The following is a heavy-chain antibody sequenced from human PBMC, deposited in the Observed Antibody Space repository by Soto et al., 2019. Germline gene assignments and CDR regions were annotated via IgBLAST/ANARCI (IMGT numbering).Heavy chain of an antibody. D-gene: IGHD6-19*01. Sequence: GGSLRLSCAGSGFIVSSYYMSWVRQAPGKGLEWISVIYSGGSTYYADSVKGRFTISRDNSENTLYLQLNSLRAEDTAVYYCAKSGGNGWFADAFDVWGQGTMVTVS. V-gene: IGHV3-53*01. CDR1: GFIVSSYY. CDR3: AKSGGNGWFADAFDV. CDR2: IYSGGST. J-gene: IGHJ3*01.